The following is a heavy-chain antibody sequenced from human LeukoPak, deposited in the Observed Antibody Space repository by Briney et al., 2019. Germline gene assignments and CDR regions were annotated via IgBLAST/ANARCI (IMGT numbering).Heavy chain of an antibody. V-gene: IGHV3-23*01. D-gene: IGHD1-26*01. CDR1: GFTFSSYA. Sequence: GGSLRLSCAASGFTFSSYAMSWVRQAPGKGLEWVSAISGSGGSTFYADSVKGRFTISRDNSKNTLYPQMNSLRAEDTAVYYCAKDDRIVGANYFDYWGQGTLVTVSS. CDR3: AKDDRIVGANYFDY. CDR2: ISGSGGST. J-gene: IGHJ4*02.